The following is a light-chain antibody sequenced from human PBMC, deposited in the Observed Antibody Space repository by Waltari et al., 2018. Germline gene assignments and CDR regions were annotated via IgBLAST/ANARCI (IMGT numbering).Light chain of an antibody. V-gene: IGKV3-15*01. J-gene: IGKJ5*01. CDR3: QQYNNWPPIT. CDR1: QDIGTN. Sequence: EIVMTQSPVTLSVSPGEGATLSCRASQDIGTNLAWYHQRPGQAPRLLMYGASTRDPGVPVRFSGSGSATVVTLTISSLQSEDFGIYYCQQYNNWPPITFGQGTRLEIK. CDR2: GAS.